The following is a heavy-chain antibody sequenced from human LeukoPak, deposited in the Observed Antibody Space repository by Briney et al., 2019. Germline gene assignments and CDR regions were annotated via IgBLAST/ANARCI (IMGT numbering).Heavy chain of an antibody. J-gene: IGHJ4*02. Sequence: GRSLRLSCAASGFTFSGFGMHWVRQAPGKGLEWVAVIWYDGSNKDYADSVKGRFTIPRDNPKTTVSLQMNSLRAEDTAVYYCAKGRGTAVTSAANYWGQGTLVTVSS. CDR1: GFTFSGFG. CDR2: IWYDGSNK. CDR3: AKGRGTAVTSAANY. V-gene: IGHV3-33*06. D-gene: IGHD4-17*01.